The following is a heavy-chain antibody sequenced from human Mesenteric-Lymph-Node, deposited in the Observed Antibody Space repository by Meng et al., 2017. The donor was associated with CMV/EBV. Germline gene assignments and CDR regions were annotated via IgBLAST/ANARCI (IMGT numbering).Heavy chain of an antibody. CDR1: GFTFSSYA. D-gene: IGHD4-17*01. V-gene: IGHV3-30*04. J-gene: IGHJ3*02. CDR2: ISYDGSNK. Sequence: GGSLRLSCAASGFTFSSYAMSWVRQAPGKGLEWVAVISYDGSNKYYADSVKGRFTISRDNSKNTLYLQMNSLRAEDTAVYYCARAFYNAYGEPDYALDIWGQGTMVTVSS. CDR3: ARAFYNAYGEPDYALDI.